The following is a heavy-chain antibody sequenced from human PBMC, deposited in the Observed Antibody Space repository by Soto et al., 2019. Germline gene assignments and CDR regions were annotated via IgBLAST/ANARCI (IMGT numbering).Heavy chain of an antibody. V-gene: IGHV3-23*01. CDR1: GFTFSTNA. CDR2: ISGSGNTI. D-gene: IGHD3-3*01. J-gene: IGHJ4*01. Sequence: GGSLRLSCAASGFTFSTNAMSWVRQAPGMGLEFVSLISGSGNTIYYADSVKGRFTISRDNSKSTVSLQMNSLRAEDTAVYYCAKVGYDTYGYYLRSLDYWGQGTLVTVSS. CDR3: AKVGYDTYGYYLRSLDY.